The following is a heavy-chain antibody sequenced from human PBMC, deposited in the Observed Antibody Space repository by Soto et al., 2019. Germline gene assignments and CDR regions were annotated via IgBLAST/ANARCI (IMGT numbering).Heavy chain of an antibody. CDR1: GDSVSSNSAA. V-gene: IGHV6-1*01. Sequence: SQTLSLTCAISGDSVSSNSAAWNWIRQSPSRGLEWLGRTYYRSKWYNDYAVSVKSRITINPDTSKNQFSLQLNSVTPEDTAVYYCAQRLGQSGSSWDSGAYDIWGQGTMVTVSS. J-gene: IGHJ3*02. D-gene: IGHD6-13*01. CDR2: TYYRSKWYN. CDR3: AQRLGQSGSSWDSGAYDI.